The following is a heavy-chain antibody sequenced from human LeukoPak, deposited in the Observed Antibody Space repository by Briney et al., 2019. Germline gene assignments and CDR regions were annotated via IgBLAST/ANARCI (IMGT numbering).Heavy chain of an antibody. CDR3: ARKSSPFDY. CDR1: GGSFSGYY. D-gene: IGHD3-10*01. V-gene: IGHV4-59*10. CDR2: IYTSGST. J-gene: IGHJ4*02. Sequence: SETLSLTCAVYGGSFSGYYWSWIRQPAGKGLEWIGRIYTSGSTNYNPSLKSRVTISVDTSKNQFSLKLSSVTAADTAVYYCARKSSPFDYWGQGTLVTVSS.